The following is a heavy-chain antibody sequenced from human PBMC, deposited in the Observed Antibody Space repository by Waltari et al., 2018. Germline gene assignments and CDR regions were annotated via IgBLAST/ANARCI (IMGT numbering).Heavy chain of an antibody. Sequence: EVQLVESVGVVVQPGGSLRLSCAASGFTFDDYTMHWVRQAPGKGLEWVSLISWDGGSTYYADSVKGRFTISRDNSKNSLYLQMNSLRTEDTALYYCAKDVGSGWPVFDYWGQGTLVTVSS. CDR1: GFTFDDYT. V-gene: IGHV3-43*01. CDR3: AKDVGSGWPVFDY. CDR2: ISWDGGST. D-gene: IGHD6-19*01. J-gene: IGHJ4*02.